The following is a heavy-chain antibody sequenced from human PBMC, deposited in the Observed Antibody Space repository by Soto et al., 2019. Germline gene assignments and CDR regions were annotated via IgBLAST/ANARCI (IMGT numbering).Heavy chain of an antibody. CDR1: GDSVSSGDYY. CDR2: IYYSGIT. CDR3: ARVLLWFGERRGMDV. J-gene: IGHJ6*02. V-gene: IGHV4-30-4*02. Sequence: SETLSLTCTPSGDSVSSGDYYWSWIRQPPGKGLEWIGYIYYSGITNYNPSLKSRLTISVDTSKDQFSLRLSSVTAADTAVYYCARVLLWFGERRGMDVWGRGTTVT. D-gene: IGHD3-10*01.